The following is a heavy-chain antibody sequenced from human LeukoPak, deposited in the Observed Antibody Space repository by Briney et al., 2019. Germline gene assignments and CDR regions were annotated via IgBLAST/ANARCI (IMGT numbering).Heavy chain of an antibody. V-gene: IGHV3-64*02. Sequence: WGSLSLSCAVSGFTFSDYNCHWVRQAPGKRLQSVSAITNNGAYTHYADSVKGRFTISRDNSRNAVFLQMGGLTIEALAVFYCARVKMGTTAGGYNHGSMHVCGKGTTVTVSS. CDR3: ARVKMGTTAGGYNHGSMHV. CDR2: ITNNGAYT. CDR1: GFTFSDYN. D-gene: IGHD1-26*01. J-gene: IGHJ6*04.